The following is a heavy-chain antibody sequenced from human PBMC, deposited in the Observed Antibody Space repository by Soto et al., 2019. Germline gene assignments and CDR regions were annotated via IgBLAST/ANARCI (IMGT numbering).Heavy chain of an antibody. CDR3: ERVSSSDYFDQ. CDR1: GFTFNNYA. J-gene: IGHJ4*02. CDR2: VSYDGSNK. V-gene: IGHV3-30-3*01. Sequence: SGGSLRLSCAASGFTFNNYAMHWVRQAPGKGLEWVAVVSYDGSNKFYADSVKGRFTISRDNSKSTLNLQMSSLRAEDTALYYCERVSSSDYFDQWGQGTLVTVSS. D-gene: IGHD3-22*01.